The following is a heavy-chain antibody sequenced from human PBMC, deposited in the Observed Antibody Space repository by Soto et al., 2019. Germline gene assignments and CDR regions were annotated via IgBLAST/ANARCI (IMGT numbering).Heavy chain of an antibody. CDR2: IHYRGSS. CDR3: AREVNVPADADAFDI. J-gene: IGHJ3*02. D-gene: IGHD2-2*01. CDR1: GGSISNNNYF. V-gene: IGHV4-31*03. Sequence: QVQLQESGPGLVKPSQTLSLTCTVSGGSISNNNYFWSWIRQHPGKGLEWIGYIHYRGSSYYNPSLSGRVPILVDPTKNQFSMKLSSVTAADTAMYYCAREVNVPADADAFDIWGQGTMVTVSS.